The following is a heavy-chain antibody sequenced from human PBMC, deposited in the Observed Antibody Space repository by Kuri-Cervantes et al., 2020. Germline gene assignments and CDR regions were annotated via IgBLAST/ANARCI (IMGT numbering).Heavy chain of an antibody. V-gene: IGHV3-11*04. J-gene: IGHJ6*02. CDR1: GFTFSDYY. CDR3: ARGEDIVVVPAATSYYYYGMDV. Sequence: GGSLRLSCAASGFTFSDYYMSWIRQAPGKGLEWVSYISSSGSTIYYADSVKGRFTISRDNAKNTLYLQMNSLRAEDTAVYYCARGEDIVVVPAATSYYYYGMDVWGQGTTVTVSS. CDR2: ISSSGSTI. D-gene: IGHD2-2*01.